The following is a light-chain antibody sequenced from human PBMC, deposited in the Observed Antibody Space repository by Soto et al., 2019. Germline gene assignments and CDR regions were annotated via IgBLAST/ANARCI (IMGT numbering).Light chain of an antibody. CDR2: EVR. V-gene: IGLV2-14*01. Sequence: QSALTQPASVSGSPGQSITISCTGTSSDIGGYNYVSWHRQHPGKAPKLMIYEVRNRPSEVSNRFSGSKSGNTASLTISGLQAEDEADYYCSSYTSSSILVFGTGTKVTVL. CDR1: SSDIGGYNY. CDR3: SSYTSSSILV. J-gene: IGLJ1*01.